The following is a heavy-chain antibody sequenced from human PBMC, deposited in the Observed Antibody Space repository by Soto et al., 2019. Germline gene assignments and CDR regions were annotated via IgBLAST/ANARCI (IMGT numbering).Heavy chain of an antibody. D-gene: IGHD3-9*01. CDR3: ARQSKLRYFDWSYYYGMDV. Sequence: SETLSLTCTVSGGSISSSSYYWGWIRQPPGKGLEWIGSIYYSGSTYYNPSLKSRVTISVDTSKNQFSLKLSSVTAADTAVYYCARQSKLRYFDWSYYYGMDVWGQGTTVTVSS. CDR2: IYYSGST. CDR1: GGSISSSSYY. J-gene: IGHJ6*02. V-gene: IGHV4-39*01.